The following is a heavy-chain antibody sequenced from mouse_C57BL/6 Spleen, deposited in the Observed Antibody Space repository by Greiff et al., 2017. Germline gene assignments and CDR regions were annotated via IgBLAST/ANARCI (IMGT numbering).Heavy chain of an antibody. CDR3: VRGGNYSAWFAY. V-gene: IGHV10-1*01. CDR2: IRSKSNNYAT. J-gene: IGHJ3*01. CDR1: GFSFNTYA. Sequence: DVMLVESGGGLVQPKGSLKLSCAASGFSFNTYAMNWVRQAPGKGLEWVARIRSKSNNYATYYADSVKDRFTISRDDSESMLYLQMNNLKTEDTAMYYCVRGGNYSAWFAYWGQGTLVTVSA. D-gene: IGHD2-1*01.